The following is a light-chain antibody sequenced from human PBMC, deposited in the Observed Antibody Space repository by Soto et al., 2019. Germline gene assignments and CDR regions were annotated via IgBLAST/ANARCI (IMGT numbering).Light chain of an antibody. Sequence: QSVLTQPASVSASPGPSITFSCTGTSTDISVYDCVSWYQHHPGKAPKLMNYEVSKRPSGVPDRFSGSKSGNAASLTVSGLQAEDEDNYYCSSYAGSNSLVFGGGTQLTVL. V-gene: IGLV2-8*01. J-gene: IGLJ2*01. CDR3: SSYAGSNSLV. CDR2: EVS. CDR1: STDISVYDC.